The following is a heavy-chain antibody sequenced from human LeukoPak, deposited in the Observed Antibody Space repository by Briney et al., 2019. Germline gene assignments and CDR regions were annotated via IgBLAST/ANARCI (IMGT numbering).Heavy chain of an antibody. CDR1: GGSISSGGYS. Sequence: PSETLSLTCAVSGGSISSGGYSWSWIRQPPGKGLEWIGYTYHSGSTYYNPSLKSRVTISVGRSKNQFSLKLSSVTAADTAVYYCAKDLRSVVVTAALDYWGQGTLVTVSS. J-gene: IGHJ4*02. CDR3: AKDLRSVVVTAALDY. CDR2: TYHSGST. V-gene: IGHV4-30-2*01. D-gene: IGHD2-21*02.